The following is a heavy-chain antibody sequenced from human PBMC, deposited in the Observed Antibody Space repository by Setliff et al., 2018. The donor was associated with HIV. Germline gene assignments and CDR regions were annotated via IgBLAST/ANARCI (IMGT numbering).Heavy chain of an antibody. Sequence: TSETLSLTCAVSGYSISSGHYWGWIRQPPGKGLEWIGSIYHSGPTYDNPSLKSRVTITVDTSKNQFSLKLSSVTAADTAVYYCARHGAYEAYYDYMDVWGKGTTVTVSS. J-gene: IGHJ6*03. CDR1: GYSISSGHY. CDR2: IYHSGPT. V-gene: IGHV4-38-2*01. D-gene: IGHD5-12*01. CDR3: ARHGAYEAYYDYMDV.